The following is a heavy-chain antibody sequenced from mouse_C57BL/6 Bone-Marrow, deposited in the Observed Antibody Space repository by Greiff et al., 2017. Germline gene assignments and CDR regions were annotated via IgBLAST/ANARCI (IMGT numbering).Heavy chain of an antibody. CDR1: GYSITSGYY. CDR3: ARTGAMDY. CDR2: ISYDGSN. D-gene: IGHD4-1*01. Sequence: DVKLQESGPGLVKPSQSLSLTCSVTGYSITSGYYWNWIRQFPGNKLEWMGYISYDGSNNYNPSLKNRISITRDTSKNQFFLKLNSVTTEDTATYYCARTGAMDYWGQGTSVTVSP. J-gene: IGHJ4*01. V-gene: IGHV3-6*01.